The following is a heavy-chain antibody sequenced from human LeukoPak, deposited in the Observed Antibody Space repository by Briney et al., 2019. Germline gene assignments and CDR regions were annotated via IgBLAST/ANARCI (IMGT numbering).Heavy chain of an antibody. Sequence: PGRSLRLSCAASGFTFSSYEMNWVRQAPGKGLEWVSAISGSGGSTYYADSVKGRFTISRDNSKNTLYLQMNSLRAEDTAVYYCAKEYRQISMVRGLLGYWGQGTLVTVSS. V-gene: IGHV3-23*01. CDR2: ISGSGGST. CDR1: GFTFSSYE. D-gene: IGHD3-10*01. J-gene: IGHJ4*02. CDR3: AKEYRQISMVRGLLGY.